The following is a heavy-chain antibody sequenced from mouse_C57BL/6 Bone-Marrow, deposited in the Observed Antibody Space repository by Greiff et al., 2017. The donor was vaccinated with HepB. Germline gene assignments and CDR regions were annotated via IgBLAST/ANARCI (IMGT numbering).Heavy chain of an antibody. CDR1: GYSFTDYN. CDR3: ARKGSSGYGAYYYAMDY. Sequence: EVQLQESGPELVKPGASVKISCKASGYSFTDYNMNWVKQSNGKSLEWIGVINPNYGTTSYNQKFKGKATLTVDQSSSTAYMQLNSLTSEDSAVYYCARKGSSGYGAYYYAMDYWGQGTSVTVSS. V-gene: IGHV1-39*01. D-gene: IGHD3-2*02. CDR2: INPNYGTT. J-gene: IGHJ4*01.